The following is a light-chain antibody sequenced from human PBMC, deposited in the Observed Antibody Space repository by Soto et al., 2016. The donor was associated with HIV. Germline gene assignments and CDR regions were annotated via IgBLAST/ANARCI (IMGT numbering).Light chain of an antibody. CDR2: DDY. Sequence: SSVLTQLPSVSVTPGETATITCAGKSIGTKSVQWYQQKPGQAPVLVVYDDYDRPSGIPERFSGSNSGNTATLTISDVEAGDEADFYCQVWNYSDHPVVFGRGTKLSVL. CDR3: QVWNYSDHPVV. V-gene: IGLV3-21*01. J-gene: IGLJ2*01. CDR1: SIGTKS.